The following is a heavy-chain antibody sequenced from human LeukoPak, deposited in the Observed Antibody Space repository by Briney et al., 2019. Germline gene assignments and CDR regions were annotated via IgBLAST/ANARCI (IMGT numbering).Heavy chain of an antibody. CDR2: IRYDGSNK. Sequence: GGSLRLSCAASGFTFSSYGMHWVRQAPGKGLEWVAFIRYDGSNKYYADSVKGRFTISRDNAKNSLYLQMNSLRAEDTAVYYCARGNYCTSSTCTPNWFDPWGQGTLVTVSS. CDR1: GFTFSSYG. D-gene: IGHD2-2*01. J-gene: IGHJ5*02. V-gene: IGHV3-30*02. CDR3: ARGNYCTSSTCTPNWFDP.